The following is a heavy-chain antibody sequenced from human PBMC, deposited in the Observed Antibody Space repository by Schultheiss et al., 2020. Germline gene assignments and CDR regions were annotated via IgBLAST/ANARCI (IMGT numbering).Heavy chain of an antibody. V-gene: IGHV4-61*03. D-gene: IGHD3-22*01. J-gene: IGHJ4*02. Sequence: SETLSLTCTVSGGSVSSGSYYWSCIRQPPGKGLEWLGYISFIGSTKYNPSLNSRVTISVDSSENHFSLTLGSVTAADTAVYYCARGRYDSSGYTIRYDYWGQGTLVTVSS. CDR2: ISFIGST. CDR1: GGSVSSGSYY. CDR3: ARGRYDSSGYTIRYDY.